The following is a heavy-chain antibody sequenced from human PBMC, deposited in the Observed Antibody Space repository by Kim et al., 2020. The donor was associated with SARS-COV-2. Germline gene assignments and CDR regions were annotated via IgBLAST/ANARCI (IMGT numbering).Heavy chain of an antibody. Sequence: GGSPRLSCAASGFTFSSYAMHWVRQAPGKGLEWVAVISYDGSNKYYADSVKGRFTISRDNSKNTLYLQMNSLRAEDTAVYYCARARGGSYYYGMDVWGQGTTVTVSS. D-gene: IGHD1-26*01. CDR1: GFTFSSYA. J-gene: IGHJ6*02. CDR3: ARARGGSYYYGMDV. V-gene: IGHV3-30-3*01. CDR2: ISYDGSNK.